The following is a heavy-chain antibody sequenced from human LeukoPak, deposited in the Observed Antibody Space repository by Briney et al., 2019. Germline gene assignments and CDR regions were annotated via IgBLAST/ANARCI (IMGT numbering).Heavy chain of an antibody. CDR3: ARDQPIGYNYGYPFDN. D-gene: IGHD5-18*01. J-gene: IGHJ4*02. Sequence: GGSLRLSCAASGFTFSDYYMSWIRQAPGKGLEWVSYISSSGSTIYYADSVKGRFAISRDNAKNSLYLQMNNLRVEDTAVYYCARDQPIGYNYGYPFDNWGQGTLVTVSS. V-gene: IGHV3-11*04. CDR1: GFTFSDYY. CDR2: ISSSGSTI.